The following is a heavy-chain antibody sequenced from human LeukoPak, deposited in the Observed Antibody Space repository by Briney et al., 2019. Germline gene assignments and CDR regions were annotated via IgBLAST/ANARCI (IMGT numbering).Heavy chain of an antibody. CDR3: AKRTTPNSGSYYNWFDP. CDR2: ISGRGGST. D-gene: IGHD1-26*01. CDR1: GFTFSSYA. V-gene: IGHV3-23*01. J-gene: IGHJ5*02. Sequence: GGSLRLSCAASGFTFSSYAMSWGRQAPGKGLGWVSAISGRGGSTYYADSVKCRFTISRDNSKNTLYLQMNSLRAEGTAVYYCAKRTTPNSGSYYNWFDPWGQGTLVTVSS.